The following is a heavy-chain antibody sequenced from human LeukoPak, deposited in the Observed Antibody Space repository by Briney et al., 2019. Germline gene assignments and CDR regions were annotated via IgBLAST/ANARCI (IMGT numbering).Heavy chain of an antibody. CDR2: ISGSGTST. CDR3: AKDRLYYFDY. D-gene: IGHD6-19*01. Sequence: RGSLRLSCAASGFTFSSYAMSWVRQAPGKGLEWVSAISGSGTSTYYAESVRGRFTISRDNSKNTLYLQMNSLGAEDTAVYYCAKDRLYYFDYWGQGTLVTVSS. J-gene: IGHJ4*02. CDR1: GFTFSSYA. V-gene: IGHV3-23*01.